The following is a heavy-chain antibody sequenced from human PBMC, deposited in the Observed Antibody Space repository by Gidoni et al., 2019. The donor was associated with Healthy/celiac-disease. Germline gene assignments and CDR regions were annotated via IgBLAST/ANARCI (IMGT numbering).Heavy chain of an antibody. CDR1: GYTFTSYY. Sequence: QVQLVQSGAELQKPGASVKASCQASGYTFTSYYMHWVRQAPGQGLEWMGIINPSGGSTSYAQKFQGRVTITRDTSTSTVYMELSSLRSEDTAVYYCARHHDYGDYLDYWGQGTLVTVSS. V-gene: IGHV1-46*03. D-gene: IGHD4-17*01. J-gene: IGHJ4*02. CDR2: INPSGGST. CDR3: ARHHDYGDYLDY.